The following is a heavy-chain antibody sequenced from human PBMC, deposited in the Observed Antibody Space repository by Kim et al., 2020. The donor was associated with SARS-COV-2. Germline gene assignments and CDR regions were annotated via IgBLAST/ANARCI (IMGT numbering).Heavy chain of an antibody. J-gene: IGHJ4*02. D-gene: IGHD5-12*01. Sequence: TNYNTSLKSRVTISVDTSKNQFSLKLSSVTAADTAVYYCASHGGGYDLYYWGQGTLVTVSS. V-gene: IGHV4-61*07. CDR3: ASHGGGYDLYY. CDR2: T.